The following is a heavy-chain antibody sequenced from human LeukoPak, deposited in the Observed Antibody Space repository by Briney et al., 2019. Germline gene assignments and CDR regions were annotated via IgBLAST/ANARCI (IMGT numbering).Heavy chain of an antibody. J-gene: IGHJ3*02. V-gene: IGHV4-4*07. CDR1: GGSISSYY. CDR2: IYTSGST. CDR3: ARRGRSFDAFDI. Sequence: SETLSLTCTVSGGSISSYYWSWIRQPAGKGLEWIGRIYTSGSTNYNPSLKSRVTISVDTSKNQFSLKLSSVTAADTAVYYCARRGRSFDAFDIWGQGTMVTVSS. D-gene: IGHD5-18*01.